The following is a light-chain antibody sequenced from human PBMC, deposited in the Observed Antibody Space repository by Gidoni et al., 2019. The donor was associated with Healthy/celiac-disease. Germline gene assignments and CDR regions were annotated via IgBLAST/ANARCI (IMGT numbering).Light chain of an antibody. J-gene: IGKJ1*01. CDR2: GAS. Sequence: EIVMTQSPATLSVSPGERATLSCRASQSVSSNLAWYQQKPGQAPRLLIYGASTRATGIPARFSGSESGTEFTLTISSLQSEDFAVYYCQQYNNWPPATFXQXTKVXIK. V-gene: IGKV3-15*01. CDR1: QSVSSN. CDR3: QQYNNWPPAT.